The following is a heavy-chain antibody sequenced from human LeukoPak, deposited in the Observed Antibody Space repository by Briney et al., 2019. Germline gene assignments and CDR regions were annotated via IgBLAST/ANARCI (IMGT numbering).Heavy chain of an antibody. CDR3: ARDFYPATVTTYYGMDV. D-gene: IGHD4-17*01. Sequence: SQTLSLTCAISGDSVSSNSAAWNWIRQSPSRGLEWLGRTYYRSKWYNDYAVSVKSRITINPDTSKNQFSLQLNSVTSEDTAVYYCARDFYPATVTTYYGMDVWGQGTTVTVSS. J-gene: IGHJ6*02. CDR1: GDSVSSNSAA. CDR2: TYYRSKWYN. V-gene: IGHV6-1*01.